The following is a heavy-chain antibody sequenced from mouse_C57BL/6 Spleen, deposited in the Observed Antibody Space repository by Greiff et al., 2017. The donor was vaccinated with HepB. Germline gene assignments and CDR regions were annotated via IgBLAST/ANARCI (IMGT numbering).Heavy chain of an antibody. CDR1: GYTFTSYW. D-gene: IGHD2-1*01. J-gene: IGHJ2*01. Sequence: QVHVKQPGAELVKPGASVKLSCKASGYTFTSYWMHWVKQRPGQGLEWIGMIHPNSGSTNYNEKFKSKATLTVDKSSSTAYMQLSSLTSEDSAVYYCAGDGKDYFDYWGQGTTLTVSS. CDR2: IHPNSGST. V-gene: IGHV1-64*01. CDR3: AGDGKDYFDY.